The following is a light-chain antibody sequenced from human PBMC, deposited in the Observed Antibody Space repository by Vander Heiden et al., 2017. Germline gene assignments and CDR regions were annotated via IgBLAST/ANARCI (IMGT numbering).Light chain of an antibody. V-gene: IGKV4-1*01. J-gene: IGKJ5*01. CDR1: QSVLYSSNNENY. CDR3: QQYYSTPIS. Sequence: DIVMTHFLHSLSLPLGERATLNCKSSQSVLYSSNNENYLAWYQQKSGQPPKLLIYWASTRESGVPDRFSGSGSGTDFTLTISSLQAEDVAVYYCQQYYSTPISFGQGTRLEIK. CDR2: WAS.